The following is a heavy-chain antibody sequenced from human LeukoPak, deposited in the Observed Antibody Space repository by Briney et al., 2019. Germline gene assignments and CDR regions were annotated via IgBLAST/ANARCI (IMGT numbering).Heavy chain of an antibody. CDR1: GFTFSSYW. V-gene: IGHV3-74*01. J-gene: IGHJ4*02. CDR3: ARAILRGVIHG. D-gene: IGHD3-10*01. CDR2: INSDGSST. Sequence: PGGSLRLSCAASGFTFSSYWMHWVRQAPGEGLVWVSRINSDGSSTSYADSVKGRFTISRDNAKNTLYLQMNSLRAEDTAVYYCARAILRGVIHGWGQGTLVTVSS.